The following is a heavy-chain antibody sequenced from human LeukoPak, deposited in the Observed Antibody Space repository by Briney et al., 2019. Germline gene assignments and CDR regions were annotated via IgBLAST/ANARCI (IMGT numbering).Heavy chain of an antibody. CDR2: IYYSGST. CDR1: GGSISSYY. CDR3: ARGYGSSSWYYFDY. Sequence: SETLSLTCTVSGGSISSYYWSWIRQPPGKGLEWIGDIYYSGSTNYNPSLKSRVTISVHTSNTQFSLKLSSVTAADTAVYYCARGYGSSSWYYFDYWGQGTLVTVSS. J-gene: IGHJ4*02. D-gene: IGHD6-13*01. V-gene: IGHV4-59*01.